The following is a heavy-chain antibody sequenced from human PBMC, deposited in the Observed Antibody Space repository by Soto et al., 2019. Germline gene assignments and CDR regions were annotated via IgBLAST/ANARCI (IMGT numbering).Heavy chain of an antibody. CDR3: AREMEMATISSAFDI. D-gene: IGHD5-12*01. J-gene: IGHJ3*02. Sequence: GASVKVSCKASGGTFSSYAISWVRQAPGQGLEWMGGIIPIFGTANYAQKFQGRVTITADESTSTAYMELSSLRSEDTAVYYCAREMEMATISSAFDIWGQGTMVTVSS. CDR1: GGTFSSYA. V-gene: IGHV1-69*13. CDR2: IIPIFGTA.